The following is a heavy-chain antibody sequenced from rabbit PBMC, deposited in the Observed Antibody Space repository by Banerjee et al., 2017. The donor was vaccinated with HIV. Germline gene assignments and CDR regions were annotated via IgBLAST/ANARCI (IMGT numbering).Heavy chain of an antibody. CDR1: GIDFIIYYY. D-gene: IGHD2-1*01. V-gene: IGHV1S40*01. CDR3: AKWRGTDDYGDCEAFHL. J-gene: IGHJ4*01. Sequence: QSLEESGGGLVKPGGTLTLTCKASGIDFIIYYYMCWVRQAPGKGLEWIACIYPDSSGDSHYASWAKGRFTISKTSSTTVTLQMTSLTAADTAKYFCAKWRGTDDYGDCEAFHLWGQGTLVTVS. CDR2: IYPDSSGDS.